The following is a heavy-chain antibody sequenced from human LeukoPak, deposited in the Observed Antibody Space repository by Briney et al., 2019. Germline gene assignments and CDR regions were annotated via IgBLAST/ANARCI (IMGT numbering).Heavy chain of an antibody. CDR3: ARADFVDAGPYLIGP. D-gene: IGHD3-3*01. V-gene: IGHV1-2*02. CDR2: INPKSGRT. J-gene: IGHJ5*02. Sequence: ASVKVSCRTSGYSFTDYYIHWVRQAPGQGLEWMGWINPKSGRTSSARKFQDRVTMTRDPSISTVYMDMAWLTSDDTAIYFCARADFVDAGPYLIGPWGQGTLVTVSS. CDR1: GYSFTDYY.